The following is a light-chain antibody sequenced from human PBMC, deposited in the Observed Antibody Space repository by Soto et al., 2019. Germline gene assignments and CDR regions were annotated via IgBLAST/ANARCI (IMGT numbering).Light chain of an antibody. CDR3: FSYADTNNFV. CDR2: EVN. CDR1: SSNIGNGY. Sequence: QSVLTQPPSVSAAPGQKVSISCSGSSSNIGNGYVSWYQKFPGTAPKLLIYEVNRRPEGAPYRFSGSKSGNTASLTVSGLQAEDEGDYYCFSYADTNNFVFGSGTKVTVL. J-gene: IGLJ1*01. V-gene: IGLV1-51*01.